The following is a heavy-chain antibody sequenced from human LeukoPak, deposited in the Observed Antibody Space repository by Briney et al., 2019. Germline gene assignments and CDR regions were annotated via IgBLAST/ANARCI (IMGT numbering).Heavy chain of an antibody. Sequence: GGSLRLSCAASGFTFSSYGMHWVRQAPGKGLEWVAVISYDGSNKYYADSVKGRFTISRDNSKNTLYLQMNSLRAEDTAVYYCAKDPGDDFWSGYFDYWGQGTLATVSS. CDR3: AKDPGDDFWSGYFDY. CDR1: GFTFSSYG. V-gene: IGHV3-30*18. J-gene: IGHJ4*02. D-gene: IGHD3-3*01. CDR2: ISYDGSNK.